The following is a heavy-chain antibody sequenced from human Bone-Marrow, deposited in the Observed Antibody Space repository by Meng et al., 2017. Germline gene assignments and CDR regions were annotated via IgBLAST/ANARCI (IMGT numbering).Heavy chain of an antibody. CDR3: ARGYEYQLLRIYYYYYGMDV. Sequence: SVKVSCKASGGTFSSYAISWVRQATGQGLEWMGWMNPNSGNTGYAQKFQGRVTMTRNTSISTAYMEPSSLRSEDTAVYYCARGYEYQLLRIYYYYYGMDVWGQGTTVTVSS. V-gene: IGHV1-8*02. CDR2: MNPNSGNT. CDR1: GGTFSSYA. J-gene: IGHJ6*02. D-gene: IGHD2-2*01.